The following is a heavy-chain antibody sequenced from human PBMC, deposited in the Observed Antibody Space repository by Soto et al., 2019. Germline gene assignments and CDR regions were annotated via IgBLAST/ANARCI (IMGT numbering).Heavy chain of an antibody. J-gene: IGHJ4*02. CDR2: IIPVFNSP. CDR3: ARARVGGYRSSLDY. CDR1: GGTFSSYA. V-gene: IGHV1-69*06. Sequence: QVQLVQSGAEVKKPGSSVKVSCRASGGTFSSYAISWVRQAPGQGLEWMGGIIPVFNSPNYAQNFQARVTITADKSTGTVYMDLSDLRSEDTAVYYCARARVGGYRSSLDYWGQGTLVTVSS. D-gene: IGHD6-6*01.